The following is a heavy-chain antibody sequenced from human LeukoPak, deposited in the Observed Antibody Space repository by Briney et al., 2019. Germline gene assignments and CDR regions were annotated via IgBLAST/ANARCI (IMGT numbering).Heavy chain of an antibody. CDR1: GFTFSSYG. D-gene: IGHD3-22*01. J-gene: IGHJ4*02. Sequence: PGGSLRLSCAASGFTFSSYGMPWVRQSPGEGLEWVAFIRYDGSNKYYADSVKGRFTSSRDNSKNTLYLQMNSLRAEDTAVYYCAKDPTYDSSGYYFRYFDYWGQGTLVTVSS. CDR2: IRYDGSNK. V-gene: IGHV3-30*02. CDR3: AKDPTYDSSGYYFRYFDY.